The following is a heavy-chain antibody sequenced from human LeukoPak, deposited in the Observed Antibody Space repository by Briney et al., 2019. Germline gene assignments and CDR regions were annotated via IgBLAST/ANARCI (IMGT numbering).Heavy chain of an antibody. J-gene: IGHJ6*03. CDR2: IIPIFGTA. CDR3: ARGQRFLESEYMDV. CDR1: GGTFSSYA. D-gene: IGHD3-3*01. Sequence: GASVKVSCKASGGTFSSYAIIWVRQAPGQGLEWMGGIIPIFGTANYAQKFQGRVTITADKSTSTAYMELSSLRSEDTAVYYCARGQRFLESEYMDVWGKGTTVTVSS. V-gene: IGHV1-69*06.